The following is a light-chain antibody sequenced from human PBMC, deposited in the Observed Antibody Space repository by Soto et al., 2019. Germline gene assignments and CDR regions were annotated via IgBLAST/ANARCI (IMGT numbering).Light chain of an antibody. CDR2: WAS. V-gene: IGKV4-1*01. J-gene: IGKJ1*01. CDR3: HQYHSSPWT. CDR1: QSILYSSNNKNY. Sequence: VMTQSPDSLAVSLGERATINCKSGQSILYSSNNKNYLAWYQQKPGQPPKLLIYWASTRAFGVPDRFSGSGSGTDFTLTISSLQAEDVALYFCHQYHSSPWTFGQGTKVEIK.